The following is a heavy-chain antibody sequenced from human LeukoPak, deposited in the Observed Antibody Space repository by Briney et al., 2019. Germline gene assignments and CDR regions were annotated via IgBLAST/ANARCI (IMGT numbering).Heavy chain of an antibody. CDR3: ARDMSRVAAKDY. D-gene: IGHD2-15*01. J-gene: IGHJ4*02. V-gene: IGHV1-46*01. Sequence: ASVKVSCKASGYTFTSYYMHWVRQAPGQGLEWMGIINPSGGSTSYAQKFQGRVTMTRDTSTSTVYMELSSLRSEDTAMYYCARDMSRVAAKDYWGQGTLVTVSS. CDR1: GYTFTSYY. CDR2: INPSGGST.